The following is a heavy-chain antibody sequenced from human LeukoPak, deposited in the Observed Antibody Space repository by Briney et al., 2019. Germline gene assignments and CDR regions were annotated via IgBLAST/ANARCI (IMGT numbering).Heavy chain of an antibody. D-gene: IGHD3-9*01. CDR1: RGSMSRNY. CDR2: IYYNGST. CDR3: AKHLTNAYYDMIWFDT. V-gene: IGHV4-59*01. Sequence: SETLSLTCSVSRGSMSRNYRSWIRQPPGKGLEGIGYIYYNGSTNYNPSLNSRVTISLDPSKNQFSLRLISVTAAHTAVYYCAKHLTNAYYDMIWFDTWGQGTLVTVSS. J-gene: IGHJ5*02.